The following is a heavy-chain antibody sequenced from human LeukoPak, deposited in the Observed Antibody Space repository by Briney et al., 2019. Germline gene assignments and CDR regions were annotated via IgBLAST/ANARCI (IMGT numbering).Heavy chain of an antibody. CDR3: ARATQGAYSSSSYYFDY. CDR1: GGSISSYY. CDR2: IYYSGST. D-gene: IGHD6-6*01. Sequence: SETLSLTCTVSGGSISSYYWSWIRQPPGKGLEWIGYIYYSGSTNYNPSLKSRVTISVDTSKNQFSLKLSSVTAADTAVYYCARATQGAYSSSSYYFDYWGQETLVTVSS. J-gene: IGHJ4*02. V-gene: IGHV4-59*12.